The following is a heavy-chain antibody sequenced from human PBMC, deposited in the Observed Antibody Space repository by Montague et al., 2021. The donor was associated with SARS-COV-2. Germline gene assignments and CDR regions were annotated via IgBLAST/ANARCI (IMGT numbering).Heavy chain of an antibody. Sequence: SLRLSFAASGFPFNSYTMNWVRQAPGKGLEWVASISGSGADIYYAPSLKGRFTISRDNARNSLFLQMSSLRADDTALYYCAKWRWQQSEFDYWGQGTLVTVSS. J-gene: IGHJ4*02. V-gene: IGHV3-21*06. CDR3: AKWRWQQSEFDY. CDR2: ISGSGADI. CDR1: GFPFNSYT. D-gene: IGHD5-24*01.